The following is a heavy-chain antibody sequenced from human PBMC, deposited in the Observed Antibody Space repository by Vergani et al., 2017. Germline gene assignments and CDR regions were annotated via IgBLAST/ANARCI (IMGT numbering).Heavy chain of an antibody. CDR3: ARKSYSNYPPYYYYMDV. CDR1: GGSISSYY. D-gene: IGHD4-11*01. Sequence: QVQLQESGPGLVKPSETLSLTCTVSGGSISSYYWSWIRQPPGKGLEWIGYIYYSGSTNYNPSLKSRVTISVDTSKNQFSLKLSSVTAADTAVYYCARKSYSNYPPYYYYMDVWGKGTTVTVSS. J-gene: IGHJ6*03. V-gene: IGHV4-59*01. CDR2: IYYSGST.